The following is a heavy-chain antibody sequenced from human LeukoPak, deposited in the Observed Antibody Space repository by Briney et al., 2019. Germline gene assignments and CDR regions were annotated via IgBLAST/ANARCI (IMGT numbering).Heavy chain of an antibody. CDR3: ARGIVIVPAALANYYYMDV. CDR2: INPNSGGT. V-gene: IGHV1-2*02. J-gene: IGHJ6*03. CDR1: GYTFTGYY. D-gene: IGHD2-2*01. Sequence: ASVKVSCKASGYTFTGYYMHWVRQAPGQGLEWMGWINPNSGGTNYAQKFQGRVTMTRDTSIGTAYMELSRLRSDDTDVYYCARGIVIVPAALANYYYMDVWGKGTTVTVSS.